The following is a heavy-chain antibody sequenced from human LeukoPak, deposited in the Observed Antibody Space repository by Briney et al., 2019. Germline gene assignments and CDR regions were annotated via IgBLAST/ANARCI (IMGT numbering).Heavy chain of an antibody. J-gene: IGHJ4*03. V-gene: IGHV4-34*01. Sequence: SETLSLTCAVYGESFSAYYWSWIRQSPGKGLEWIAEINHRGDTNYNPSVKSRVTISIDTSKNQFSLKVRSLTAAGTAVYYCARGPTISETGYFDFWGQGTLVTVSS. CDR2: INHRGDT. D-gene: IGHD1-1*01. CDR1: GESFSAYY. CDR3: ARGPTISETGYFDF.